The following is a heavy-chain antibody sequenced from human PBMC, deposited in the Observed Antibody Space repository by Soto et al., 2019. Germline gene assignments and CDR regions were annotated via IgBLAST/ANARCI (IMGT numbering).Heavy chain of an antibody. CDR2: MNPDTGST. Sequence: GASVKVSCKASGYTFTNYEINWVRQTTGQGLEWVGMMNPDTGSTAYAQKFLGRVTMTMDSSTSTAFMELTSLRSDDTAVYYCARGGHIAVVTDSFDSWGQGTLVTVSS. CDR3: ARGGHIAVVTDSFDS. V-gene: IGHV1-8*01. D-gene: IGHD2-21*02. CDR1: GYTFTNYE. J-gene: IGHJ4*02.